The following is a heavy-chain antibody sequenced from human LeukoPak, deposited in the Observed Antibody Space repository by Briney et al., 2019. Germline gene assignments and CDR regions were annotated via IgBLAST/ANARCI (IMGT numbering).Heavy chain of an antibody. V-gene: IGHV3-23*01. CDR1: GFTFGGYA. D-gene: IGHD6-13*01. J-gene: IGHJ6*02. Sequence: GGPLRLSCTASGFTFGGYAMSWVRQAPGKGLEWVSSISGGSEDTYYADSVKGRFTISRDNSKTTLYLQMNSLRAEDTAVYYCARTIAQYSNSWLYFYYGLDVWGQGTTVTVSS. CDR2: ISGGSEDT. CDR3: ARTIAQYSNSWLYFYYGLDV.